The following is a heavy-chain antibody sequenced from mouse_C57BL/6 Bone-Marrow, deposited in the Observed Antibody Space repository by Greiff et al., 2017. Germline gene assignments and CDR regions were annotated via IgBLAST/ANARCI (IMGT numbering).Heavy chain of an antibody. CDR1: GFTFSDYY. CDR3: ARDGNGFAY. J-gene: IGHJ3*01. CDR2: ISNGGGST. Sequence: EVKLMESGGGLVQPGGSLELSCAASGFTFSDYYMYWVRQTPEKRLEWVAYISNGGGSTYYPDTVKGRFTISRDNAKNTLYLQMSRLKSEDTAMYYCARDGNGFAYWGQGTLVTVSA. V-gene: IGHV5-12*01. D-gene: IGHD2-1*01.